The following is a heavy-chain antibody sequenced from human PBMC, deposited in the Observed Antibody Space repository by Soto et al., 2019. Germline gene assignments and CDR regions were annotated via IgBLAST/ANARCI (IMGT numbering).Heavy chain of an antibody. CDR2: ISYGGRNK. Sequence: GGSLRLSCAASEFTFSSYPMHWVRQAPGKGLEWVAVISYGGRNKYYADTVKGRFTISRDNSKYPLFLQMSSLRAEDTAVYYCARVAGGDIVVVVAAAPIYYFDYWGQGTLVTVSS. V-gene: IGHV3-30*04. J-gene: IGHJ4*02. D-gene: IGHD2-15*01. CDR1: EFTFSSYP. CDR3: ARVAGGDIVVVVAAAPIYYFDY.